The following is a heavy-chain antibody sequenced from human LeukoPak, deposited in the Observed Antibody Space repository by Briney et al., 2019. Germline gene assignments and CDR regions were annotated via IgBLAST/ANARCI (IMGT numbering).Heavy chain of an antibody. J-gene: IGHJ4*02. D-gene: IGHD2-15*01. Sequence: GGSLRLSCAASGFTFNSYWMHWVRQAPGKGLVWVSRINSDGSGTSEADFVKGRFTISRDNSKNTLYLQMNSLRAEDTAMYYCARVLRGSGSCFDYWGQGTLVTVSS. CDR1: GFTFNSYW. CDR2: INSDGSGT. V-gene: IGHV3-74*01. CDR3: ARVLRGSGSCFDY.